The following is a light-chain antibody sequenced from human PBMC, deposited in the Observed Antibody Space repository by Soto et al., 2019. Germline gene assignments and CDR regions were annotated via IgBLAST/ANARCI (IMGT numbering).Light chain of an antibody. Sequence: QSVRTQPPSVSGAPGQRVTISCTGSSSNIGAGYDVPWYQQLPGTAPKLLIYGNINRPSGVPDRFSGSKSGTSASLAITGLQAEDEADYYCQSYDSSLSGVVFGGGTKVTV. CDR1: SSNIGAGYD. CDR2: GNI. J-gene: IGLJ2*01. V-gene: IGLV1-40*01. CDR3: QSYDSSLSGVV.